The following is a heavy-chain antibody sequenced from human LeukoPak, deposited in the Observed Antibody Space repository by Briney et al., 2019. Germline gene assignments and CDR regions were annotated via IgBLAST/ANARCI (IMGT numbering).Heavy chain of an antibody. CDR1: GYTFTSYY. V-gene: IGHV1-2*02. CDR2: INPNSGGT. CDR3: ARVGGSSSWANWFDP. J-gene: IGHJ5*02. Sequence: ASVKVSCKASGYTFTSYYMHWVRQAPGQGLEWMGWINPNSGGTNYAQKFQGRVTMTRDTSISTAYMELSRLRSDDTAVYYCARVGGSSSWANWFDPWGQGTLVTVSS. D-gene: IGHD6-13*01.